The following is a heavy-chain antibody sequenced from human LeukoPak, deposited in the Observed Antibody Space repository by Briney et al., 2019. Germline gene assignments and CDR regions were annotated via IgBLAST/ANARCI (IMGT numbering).Heavy chain of an antibody. Sequence: PSETLSLTCAVYGGSFSGYYWSWIRQPPGKGLEWIGEINHSGSTNYNPSLKSRVTISVDTSKNQFSLKLSSVTAADTAVYYCATGSSGRTGSFQHWGQGTLVTVSS. CDR1: GGSFSGYY. D-gene: IGHD6-19*01. V-gene: IGHV4-34*01. CDR2: INHSGST. J-gene: IGHJ1*01. CDR3: ATGSSGRTGSFQH.